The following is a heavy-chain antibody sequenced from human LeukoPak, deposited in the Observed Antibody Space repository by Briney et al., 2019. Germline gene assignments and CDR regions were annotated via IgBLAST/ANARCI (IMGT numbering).Heavy chain of an antibody. V-gene: IGHV3-30*02. CDR2: IRYDGSNK. CDR1: GFTFSSYG. CDR3: AKDMRGGFNTNYYGMDV. D-gene: IGHD3-10*01. Sequence: GGSLRLSCAASGFTFSSYGMHWVRQAPGKGLEWVAFIRYDGSNKYYADSVKGRFTISRDNSKNTLYLQMNSLRAEDTALYYCAKDMRGGFNTNYYGMDVWGQGTTVTVSS. J-gene: IGHJ6*02.